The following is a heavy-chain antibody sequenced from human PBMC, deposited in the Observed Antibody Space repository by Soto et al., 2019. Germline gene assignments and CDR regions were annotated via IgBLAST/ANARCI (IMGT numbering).Heavy chain of an antibody. Sequence: SETLSLTCTVSGGCISSYHWSWVRQPPGKGLDWIGYIYYSGSTNYNPSLQSRLTISVDTSKNQFSLKLSSVTAADMAVYYCAIFRGETHSHVGATTWAGAANWFDHWGQGTLVTVSS. V-gene: IGHV4-59*08. J-gene: IGHJ5*02. CDR2: IYYSGST. CDR1: GGCISSYH. CDR3: AIFRGETHSHVGATTWAGAANWFDH. D-gene: IGHD1-26*01.